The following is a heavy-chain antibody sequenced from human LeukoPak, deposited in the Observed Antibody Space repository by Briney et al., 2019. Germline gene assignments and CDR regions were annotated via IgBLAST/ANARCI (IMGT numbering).Heavy chain of an antibody. V-gene: IGHV4-39*01. Sequence: SETLSLTCTVSGGSISSYSYYWGWIRQPPGKGLEWIGSIYYSGSAYYNPSLKSRVTISVDTSKNQFSLKLTSVTAADTAVYYCARRYSSSWYSYYYYGMDVWGQGTTVTVSS. D-gene: IGHD6-13*01. J-gene: IGHJ6*02. CDR1: GGSISSYSYY. CDR3: ARRYSSSWYSYYYYGMDV. CDR2: IYYSGSA.